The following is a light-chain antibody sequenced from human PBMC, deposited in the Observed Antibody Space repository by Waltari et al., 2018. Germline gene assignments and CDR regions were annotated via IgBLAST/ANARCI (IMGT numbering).Light chain of an antibody. V-gene: IGLV3-19*01. CDR2: GQN. Sequence: SSELTQDPAVSVALGQTVRITCQGDSLRRFYASWYQQRPGQAPILVLYGQNNRPSEIPDRFSGSTSGNTASLTITRAQAEDEGDYFCHSRDTTSTMLFGGGTSLTV. CDR1: SLRRFY. CDR3: HSRDTTSTML. J-gene: IGLJ2*01.